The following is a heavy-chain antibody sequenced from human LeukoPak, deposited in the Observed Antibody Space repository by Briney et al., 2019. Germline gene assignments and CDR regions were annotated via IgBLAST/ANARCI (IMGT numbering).Heavy chain of an antibody. J-gene: IGHJ3*02. CDR3: ARLFDFWSAYYASDI. Sequence: SETLSLTCTVSGGSISSSRYYWGWLRQPPGKGLVWIGTISYSGNTYYNPSLQSRVTISVDTSKNQFSLKLSSVTAADTAVYYCARLFDFWSAYYASDIWGQGTMVTVSS. CDR1: GGSISSSRYY. CDR2: ISYSGNT. D-gene: IGHD3-3*01. V-gene: IGHV4-39*01.